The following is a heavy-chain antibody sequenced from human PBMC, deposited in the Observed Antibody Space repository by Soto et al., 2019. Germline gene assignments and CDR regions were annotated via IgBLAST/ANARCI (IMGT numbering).Heavy chain of an antibody. CDR2: IYHSGST. CDR1: GGSISDYN. Sequence: SETLSLTCIVSGGSISDYNWSWIRQPPGKGLEWIGYIYHSGSTYYNPSLKSRVTISVDRSKNQFSLKLSSVTAADTAVYYCAAGGGLPRYYWGQGTLVTVSS. D-gene: IGHD5-12*01. CDR3: AAGGGLPRYY. J-gene: IGHJ4*02. V-gene: IGHV4-30-2*01.